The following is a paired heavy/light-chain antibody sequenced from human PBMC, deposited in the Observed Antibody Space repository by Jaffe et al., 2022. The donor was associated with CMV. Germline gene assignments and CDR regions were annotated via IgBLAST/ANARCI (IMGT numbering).Light chain of an antibody. J-gene: IGKJ4*01. V-gene: IGKV1-33*01. CDR1: QDISKY. Sequence: DIQMTQSPSFLSASVGDRVTITCQASQDISKYLNWYQQKPGKAPKLLIYDTSKLEIGVPSRFSASGSGTDFTFTISSLQPEDIATYYCQQYNNLFPLIFGGGTKVEIK. CDR2: DTS. CDR3: QQYNNLFPLI.
Heavy chain of an antibody. CDR2: IKSKPDGGTA. D-gene: IGHD1-26*01. V-gene: IGHV3-15*01. Sequence: EVQLVESGGGWAKPGGSLRLSCAASGFTFDDAWMSWVRQAPGRGLEWVGRIKSKPDGGTADYAAPVQGRFTISRDASKNTLYLQMNSLKSEDTAVYYCTTIGPVRWEVLTTLWGQGTLVTVSS. CDR3: TTIGPVRWEVLTTL. J-gene: IGHJ4*02. CDR1: GFTFDDAW.